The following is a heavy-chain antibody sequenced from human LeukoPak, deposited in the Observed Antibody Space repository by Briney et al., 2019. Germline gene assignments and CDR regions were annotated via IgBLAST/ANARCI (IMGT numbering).Heavy chain of an antibody. CDR3: ARGEYYVGGGRNWFDP. D-gene: IGHD3-10*02. CDR1: GGSMSSYN. CDR2: IHTGWTT. Sequence: SGTLSLTCTVSGGSMSSYNRSFIRQPPGKGLEWIWRIHTGWTTYYNSSLKSRVTMSVDTSRNQFSLRLTSVTAADTAVYYCARGEYYVGGGRNWFDPWGQGNLVTVSS. V-gene: IGHV4-4*07. J-gene: IGHJ5*02.